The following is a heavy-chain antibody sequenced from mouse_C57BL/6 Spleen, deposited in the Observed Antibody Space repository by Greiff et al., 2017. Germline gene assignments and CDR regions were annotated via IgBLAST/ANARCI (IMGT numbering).Heavy chain of an antibody. CDR1: GYTFTSYW. D-gene: IGHD1-1*01. CDR3: ARCVTTVVAHWYFDV. Sequence: QVQLQQPGAELVKPGASVKLSCKASGYTFTSYWMHWVKQRPGQGLEWIGMIHPNSGSTNYNEKFKSKDTLTVDKSSSTAYMQLSSLTSEDSAVYYCARCVTTVVAHWYFDVWGTGTTVTVSS. V-gene: IGHV1-64*01. J-gene: IGHJ1*03. CDR2: IHPNSGST.